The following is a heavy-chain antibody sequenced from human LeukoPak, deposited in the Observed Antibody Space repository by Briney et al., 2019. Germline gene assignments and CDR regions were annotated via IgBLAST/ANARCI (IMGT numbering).Heavy chain of an antibody. D-gene: IGHD6-19*01. CDR2: ISSSSSYI. V-gene: IGHV3-21*01. Sequence: GGSLRLSCAAFGFTFSSYSMNWVRQAPGKGLEWVSSISSSSSYIYYADSVKGRFTISRDNAKNSLYLQMNSLRAEDTAVYYCARGRNGWSLYYFDYWGQGTLVTVSS. CDR1: GFTFSSYS. J-gene: IGHJ4*02. CDR3: ARGRNGWSLYYFDY.